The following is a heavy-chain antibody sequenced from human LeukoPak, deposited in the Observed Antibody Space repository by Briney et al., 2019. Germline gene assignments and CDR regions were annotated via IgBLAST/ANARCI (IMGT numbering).Heavy chain of an antibody. Sequence: PGGSLRLSCAASGFTFDDYGMSWVRQAPGKGLEWVAVISYDGSNKYYADSVKGRFTISRDNSKNTLYLQMNSLRAEDTAVYYCARGDFWSRDYYYYYMDVWGKGTTVTVSS. D-gene: IGHD3-3*01. CDR3: ARGDFWSRDYYYYYMDV. V-gene: IGHV3-30*03. J-gene: IGHJ6*03. CDR1: GFTFDDYG. CDR2: ISYDGSNK.